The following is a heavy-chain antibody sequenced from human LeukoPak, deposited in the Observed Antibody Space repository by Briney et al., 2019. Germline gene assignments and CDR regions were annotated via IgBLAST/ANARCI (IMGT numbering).Heavy chain of an antibody. CDR2: IYHDETT. CDR3: ASNSGNYYVGGD. J-gene: IGHJ4*02. CDR1: GGSIRSYY. V-gene: IGHV4-59*01. Sequence: SETLSLTCTVSGGSIRSYYWSWFRQPPGKGLQYMGYIYHDETTNYNPPLKCRVTISIDTSNKQFSLRLPSVTAANTAVYYCASNSGNYYVGGDWGQGTLVTVSS. D-gene: IGHD3-10*01.